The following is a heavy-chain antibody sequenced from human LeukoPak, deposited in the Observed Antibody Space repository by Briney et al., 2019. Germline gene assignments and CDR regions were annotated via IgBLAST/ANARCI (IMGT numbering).Heavy chain of an antibody. V-gene: IGHV4-59*08. CDR2: VYHSGST. D-gene: IGHD1-1*01. CDR1: SDSMTSYF. Sequence: SETLPLTCSVSSDSMTSYFWSWIRQPPGKGLEWIGYVYHSGSTSYNPSLKSRVSISEDTSKNQFSLKLRSVTAADTAVYYCARANPNWNPPDYWGQGTLVTVSS. CDR3: ARANPNWNPPDY. J-gene: IGHJ4*02.